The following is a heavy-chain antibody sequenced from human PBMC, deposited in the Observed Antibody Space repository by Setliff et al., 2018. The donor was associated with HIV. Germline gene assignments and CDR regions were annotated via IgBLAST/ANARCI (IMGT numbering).Heavy chain of an antibody. J-gene: IGHJ4*02. V-gene: IGHV1-18*01. CDR1: GYTFTSYG. CDR2: ISAYNGNT. Sequence: GASVKVSCKASGYTFTSYGISWVRQAPGQGLEWMGWISAYNGNTKYSQKFQGRVTITRDTSASTAYMELSSLRSEDTAVYYCARASSVVSFDYWGQGTLVTVSS. CDR3: ARASSVVSFDY.